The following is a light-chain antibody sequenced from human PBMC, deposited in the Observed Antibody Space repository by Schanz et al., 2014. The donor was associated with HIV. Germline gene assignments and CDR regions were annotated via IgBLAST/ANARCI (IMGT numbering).Light chain of an antibody. J-gene: IGLJ1*01. CDR3: CSYTTTSTDV. Sequence: QSALTQPATVSGSPGQSITVSCTGTNSDIGGHDYVSWYQQHPDKAPKLMIYDVSNRPSGVSSRFSGSKSGNTASLTISGLQAEDEADYYCCSYTTTSTDVFGAGTKLTVL. CDR2: DVS. CDR1: NSDIGGHDY. V-gene: IGLV2-14*03.